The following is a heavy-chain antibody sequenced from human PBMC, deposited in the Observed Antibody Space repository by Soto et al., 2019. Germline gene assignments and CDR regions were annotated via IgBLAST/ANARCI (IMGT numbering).Heavy chain of an antibody. CDR2: ISYDGSNK. Sequence: PGGSLRLSCAASGFTFSTYGMHWVRQAPGKGLEWVAVISYDGSNKDYADSVKGRFTISRDNSKNTLYMQMNSLRAEDTAVYYCAKDRRRGSSGYYFDYWGQGTLVTVSS. CDR3: AKDRRRGSSGYYFDY. CDR1: GFTFSTYG. V-gene: IGHV3-30*18. J-gene: IGHJ4*02. D-gene: IGHD3-22*01.